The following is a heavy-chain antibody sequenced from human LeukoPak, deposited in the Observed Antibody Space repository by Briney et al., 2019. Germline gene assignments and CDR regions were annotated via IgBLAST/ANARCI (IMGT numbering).Heavy chain of an antibody. CDR3: ARDVPWYYDSSGYYDAFDI. V-gene: IGHV1-2*02. J-gene: IGHJ3*02. CDR2: INPNSGGT. D-gene: IGHD3-22*01. CDR1: GYTFTDYY. Sequence: ASVKVSCKASGYTFTDYYMHWVRQAPGQGLEWMGWINPNSGGTNYAQKFQGRVTMTRDTSISTAYMELSRLTSDDTAVYYCARDVPWYYDSSGYYDAFDIWGQGTMVTVSS.